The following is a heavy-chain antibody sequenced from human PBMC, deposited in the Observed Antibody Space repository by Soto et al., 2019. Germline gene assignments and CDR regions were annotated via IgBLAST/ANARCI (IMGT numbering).Heavy chain of an antibody. CDR2: VNHAGSS. CDR3: ARDSTRRGACDI. V-gene: IGHV4-34*01. CDR1: GGSFSVYY. J-gene: IGHJ3*02. Sequence: AETLSLTCAISGGSFSVYYWIWIRQSPEKGLEWLGEVNHAGSSNYNPSLRSRVTISVDTSKNQFSLKLSSVTAAGTAVYFCARDSTRRGACDIWGQGTMVTVSS. D-gene: IGHD4-4*01.